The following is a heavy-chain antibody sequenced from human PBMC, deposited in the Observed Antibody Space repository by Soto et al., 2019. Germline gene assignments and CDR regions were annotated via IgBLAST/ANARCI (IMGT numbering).Heavy chain of an antibody. CDR1: GGSISSSGYY. V-gene: IGHV4-39*01. CDR3: ARVSRDCSGGSCPYNWFDP. CDR2: IYYSGST. D-gene: IGHD2-15*01. Sequence: SETLSLTCTVSGGSISSSGYYWGWIRQPPGKGLEWIGSIYYSGSTYYNPSLKSRVTISVDTSKNQFSLKLSSVTAADTAVYYCARVSRDCSGGSCPYNWFDPWGQGTLVTVSS. J-gene: IGHJ5*02.